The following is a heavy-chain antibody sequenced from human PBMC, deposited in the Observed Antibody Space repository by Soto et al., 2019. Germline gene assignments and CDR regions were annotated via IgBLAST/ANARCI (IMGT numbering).Heavy chain of an antibody. J-gene: IGHJ6*02. D-gene: IGHD3-3*01. Sequence: QVQLVESGGGVVQPGRSLTLCCAASGFTFSSYGMHWVRQAPGKGLEWVAVISYDGSNKYYADSVKGRFTISRDNSKNTLYLQMNSLRAADTAVYYCANGFAGYYDFWSGYYQGYYYYGMDVWGQGTTVTVSS. V-gene: IGHV3-30*18. CDR3: ANGFAGYYDFWSGYYQGYYYYGMDV. CDR2: ISYDGSNK. CDR1: GFTFSSYG.